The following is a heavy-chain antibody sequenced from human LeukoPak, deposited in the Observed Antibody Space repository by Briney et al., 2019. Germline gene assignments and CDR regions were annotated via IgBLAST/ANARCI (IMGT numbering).Heavy chain of an antibody. V-gene: IGHV1-58*01. CDR3: AADRRYYDSSGYYGAFDI. CDR2: IVVGSGNT. Sequence: SVKVSCKASGFTFTSSAVQWVRQARGQRLEWIGWIVVGSGNTNYAQKFQERVTITRDMSTSTAYMELSSLRSEDTAVYYCAADRRYYDSSGYYGAFDIWGQGTMVTVSP. J-gene: IGHJ3*02. CDR1: GFTFTSSA. D-gene: IGHD3-22*01.